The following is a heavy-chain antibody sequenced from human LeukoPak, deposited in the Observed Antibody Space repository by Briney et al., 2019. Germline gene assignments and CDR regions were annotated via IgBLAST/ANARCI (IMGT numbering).Heavy chain of an antibody. J-gene: IGHJ4*02. CDR1: GGSFRGYY. CDR2: INHSGST. D-gene: IGHD3-22*01. Sequence: SETLSLTCAVYGGSFRGYYWNWIRQPPGKGLEWIGKINHSGSTNYNPSLKSRVTISVDTSKKQFSLKLSSVTAADTAVYYCARGGGTMIVDYWGQGTLVSVSS. CDR3: ARGGGTMIVDY. V-gene: IGHV4-34*01.